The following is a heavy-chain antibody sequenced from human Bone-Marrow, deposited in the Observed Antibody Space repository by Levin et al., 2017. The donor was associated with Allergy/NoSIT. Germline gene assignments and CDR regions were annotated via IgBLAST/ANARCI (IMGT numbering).Heavy chain of an antibody. CDR3: AKDLNSSGWYDWFDP. J-gene: IGHJ5*02. CDR2: ISGSGGST. D-gene: IGHD6-19*01. Sequence: GESLKISCAASGFTFSSYAMSWVRQAPGKGLEWVSAISGSGGSTYYADSVKGRFTISRDNSKNTLYLQMNSLRAEDTAVYYCAKDLNSSGWYDWFDPWGQGTLVTVSS. V-gene: IGHV3-23*01. CDR1: GFTFSSYA.